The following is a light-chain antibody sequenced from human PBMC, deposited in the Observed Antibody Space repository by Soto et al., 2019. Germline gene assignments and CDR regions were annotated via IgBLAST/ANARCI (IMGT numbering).Light chain of an antibody. CDR2: DAS. J-gene: IGKJ5*01. CDR3: QVRTNWSIA. Sequence: EFVLPQSPATLSLSPGERSTLSCRASQSVSSYLVWYQQKPGQAPRLLIYDASNRATGIPARFSGTGSGTDFTLTINNLEPEDFAVYYCQVRTNWSIAFGRGTRLEIK. V-gene: IGKV3-11*01. CDR1: QSVSSY.